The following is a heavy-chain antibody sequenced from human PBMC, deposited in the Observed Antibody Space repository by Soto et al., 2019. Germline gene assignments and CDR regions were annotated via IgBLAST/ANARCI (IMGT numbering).Heavy chain of an antibody. D-gene: IGHD4-17*01. J-gene: IGHJ6*02. V-gene: IGHV4-59*02. CDR3: VSVEGTRTVTGDYYYYAADA. CDR1: GGSVSYYY. CDR2: ISDGGSA. Sequence: SGSISLTCAVSGGSVSYYYGRWSRKTQGKGLEWLGYISDGGSADYNPSLKSRVSFSLDKSQNQLSLKLTSVTGADTAIYYCVSVEGTRTVTGDYYYYAADAWGQGTAVTVSS.